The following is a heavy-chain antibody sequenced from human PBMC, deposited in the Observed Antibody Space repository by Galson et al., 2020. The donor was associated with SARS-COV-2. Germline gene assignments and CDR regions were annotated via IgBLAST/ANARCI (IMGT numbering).Heavy chain of an antibody. CDR3: ARDPHYYYYYGMDV. CDR1: GFTFSSYA. Sequence: GESLKISCAASGFTFSSYAMHWVRQAPGKGLEWVAVISYDGSNKYYADSVKGRFTISRDNSKNTLYLQMNSLRAEDTAVYYCARDPHYYYYYGMDVWGQGTTVTVSS. J-gene: IGHJ6*02. V-gene: IGHV3-30*04. CDR2: ISYDGSNK.